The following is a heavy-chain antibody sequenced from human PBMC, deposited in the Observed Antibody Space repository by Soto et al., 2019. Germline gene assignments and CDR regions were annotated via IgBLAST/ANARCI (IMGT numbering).Heavy chain of an antibody. CDR1: GGSISSSSYY. Sequence: QLQLQESGPGLVKPSETLSLTCTVSGGSISSSSYYWGWIRQPPGKGLEWIGSIYYSGSTYYNPSLKSRVTISVDTSKNQFSLKLSSVTAADTAVYYCARAFTMVRGVITNTIYYFDYWGQGTLVTVSS. V-gene: IGHV4-39*01. J-gene: IGHJ4*02. CDR3: ARAFTMVRGVITNTIYYFDY. D-gene: IGHD3-10*01. CDR2: IYYSGST.